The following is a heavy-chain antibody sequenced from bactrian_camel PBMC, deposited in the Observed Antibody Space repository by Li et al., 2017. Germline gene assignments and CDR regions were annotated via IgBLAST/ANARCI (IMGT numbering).Heavy chain of an antibody. Sequence: QVQLVESGGDSVQTGGSLRLTCAGSGYTFTGYCMGWFRQAPGKGLEWVSTINSGGGSAHYEDSVKGRFTISRDNAKNTVYLQLNSLKTEDMAMYYCAKDGSLWPSMDYWGKGTQVTV. J-gene: IGHJ7*01. D-gene: IGHD1*01. CDR1: GYTFTGYC. V-gene: IGHV3S1*01. CDR2: INSGGGSA.